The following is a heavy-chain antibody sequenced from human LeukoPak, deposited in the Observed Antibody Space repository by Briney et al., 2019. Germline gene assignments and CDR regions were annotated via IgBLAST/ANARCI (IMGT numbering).Heavy chain of an antibody. CDR3: AKGQNSASGSYQYNWFDP. D-gene: IGHD3-10*01. V-gene: IGHV3-23*01. CDR2: ISGSGGST. Sequence: GGSLRLSCAASGFTFSRFAMSWVRQAPGKGLESVAGISGSGGSTYYAGSVKDRFTISRDNSKNTVFLQVNTLRAEDTAVYYCAKGQNSASGSYQYNWFDPWGQGTLVTVSS. J-gene: IGHJ5*02. CDR1: GFTFSRFA.